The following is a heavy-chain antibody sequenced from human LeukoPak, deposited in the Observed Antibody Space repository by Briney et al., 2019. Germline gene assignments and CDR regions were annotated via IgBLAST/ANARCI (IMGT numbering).Heavy chain of an antibody. D-gene: IGHD3-9*01. V-gene: IGHV3-23*01. CDR1: GITLSNYG. CDR2: LSGSGGST. Sequence: GSLRLSCAVSGITLSNYGMTWVRQAPGKGLEWVAGLSGSGGSTSHADSVKGRFTISRDNAKNTLYLQMNSLRAEDTAVYYCARDHGLRYFDWASDYWGQGTLVTVSS. J-gene: IGHJ4*02. CDR3: ARDHGLRYFDWASDY.